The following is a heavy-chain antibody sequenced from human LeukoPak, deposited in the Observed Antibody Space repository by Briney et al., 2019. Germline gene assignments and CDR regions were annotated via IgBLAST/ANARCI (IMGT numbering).Heavy chain of an antibody. CDR1: GGSISSSSYY. Sequence: NPSETLSLTCTVSGGSISSSSYYWGWIRQPPGKGLEWIGSIYYSGSTYYNPSLKSRVTISVDTSKNQFSLKLSSVTAADTAVYYCARAGYYYGSGSSWFDPWGQGTLVTVSS. CDR3: ARAGYYYGSGSSWFDP. J-gene: IGHJ5*02. CDR2: IYYSGST. V-gene: IGHV4-39*01. D-gene: IGHD3-10*01.